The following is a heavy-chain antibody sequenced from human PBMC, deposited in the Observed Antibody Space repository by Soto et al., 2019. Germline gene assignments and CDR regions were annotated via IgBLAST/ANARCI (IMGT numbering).Heavy chain of an antibody. CDR3: AKGYYYGSSGYYYAGAFDI. CDR2: ISGSGGST. CDR1: GFTFSSYA. D-gene: IGHD3-22*01. J-gene: IGHJ3*02. V-gene: IGHV3-23*01. Sequence: EVQLLESGGGLVQPGGSLRLSCAASGFTFSSYAMSWVRQAPGKGLEWVSAISGSGGSTYYADSVKGRFTISRDNSKNTLDLQMNSLRAEDTAVYYCAKGYYYGSSGYYYAGAFDIWGKGTMVTVSS.